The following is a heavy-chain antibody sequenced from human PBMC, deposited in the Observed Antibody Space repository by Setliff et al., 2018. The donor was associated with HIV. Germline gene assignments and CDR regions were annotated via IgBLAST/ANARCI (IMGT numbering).Heavy chain of an antibody. V-gene: IGHV1-24*01. J-gene: IGHJ4*02. Sequence: RASVKVSCKVSGYTLTELSMHWVRQAPGKGLEWMGGVDPEDGETSYAQKFQGRVTMTEDTSTDTAYMELSSLRSEDTAVYYCATARSKVRLGELSLFDYWGQGTLVTVSS. D-gene: IGHD3-16*02. CDR2: VDPEDGET. CDR3: ATARSKVRLGELSLFDY. CDR1: GYTLTELS.